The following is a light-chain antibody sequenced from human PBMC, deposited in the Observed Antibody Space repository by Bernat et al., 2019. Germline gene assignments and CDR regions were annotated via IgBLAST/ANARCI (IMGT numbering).Light chain of an antibody. Sequence: QSALTQPASVSGSPGQSITISCTGTSSDVGNYNFVSWYQQYPGKAPKLIIYEVNKWPSGVSNRFSGSKSGNTASLTISGLQAEDEADYYCCSHAGSRTRVVGGGNKLPVL. CDR3: CSHAGSRTRV. CDR1: SSDVGNYNF. V-gene: IGLV2-23*02. J-gene: IGLJ3*02. CDR2: EVN.